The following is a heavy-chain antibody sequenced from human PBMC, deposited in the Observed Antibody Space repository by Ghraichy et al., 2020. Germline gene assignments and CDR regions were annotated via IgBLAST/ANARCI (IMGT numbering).Heavy chain of an antibody. J-gene: IGHJ4*02. CDR3: ARDPIASWLVPIEKYYFDY. CDR2: IWYDGSNK. V-gene: IGHV3-33*01. D-gene: IGHD2-21*01. CDR1: GFTFSSYG. Sequence: GGSLRLSCAASGFTFSSYGMHWVRQAPGKGLEWVAVIWYDGSNKYYADSVKGRFTISRDNSKNTLYLQMNSLRAEDTAVYYCARDPIASWLVPIEKYYFDYWGQGTLVTVSS.